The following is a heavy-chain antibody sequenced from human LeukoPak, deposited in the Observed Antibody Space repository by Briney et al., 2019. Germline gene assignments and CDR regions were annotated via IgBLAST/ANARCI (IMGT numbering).Heavy chain of an antibody. CDR1: GFTFKSYA. J-gene: IGHJ4*02. CDR2: IRDSGDST. V-gene: IGHV3-23*01. D-gene: IGHD5-18*01. Sequence: HPGGSLRLSCTTSGFTFKSYAMTWVRQAPGKGLEWVSSIRDSGDSTYYTDSVKGRFTISRDNSKSTLYLQMNLLRADDTALYYCARVRGYSYANEYHFEYWGQGTLVTVSS. CDR3: ARVRGYSYANEYHFEY.